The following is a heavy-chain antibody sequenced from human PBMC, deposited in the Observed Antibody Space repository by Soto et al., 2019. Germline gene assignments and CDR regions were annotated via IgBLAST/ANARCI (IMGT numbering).Heavy chain of an antibody. CDR1: GFTFSSYA. CDR2: ISGSGGST. D-gene: IGHD2-2*01. J-gene: IGHJ4*02. CDR3: AKDWFYAPFDY. V-gene: IGHV3-23*01. Sequence: HPGGSLRLSCAASGFTFSSYAMSWVRQAPGKGLEWVSAISGSGGSTYYADSVKGRFTISRDNSKNTPYLQMNSLRAEDTAVYHCAKDWFYAPFDYWGQGTLVTVSS.